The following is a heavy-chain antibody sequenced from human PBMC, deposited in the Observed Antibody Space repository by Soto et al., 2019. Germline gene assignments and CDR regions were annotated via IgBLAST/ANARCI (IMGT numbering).Heavy chain of an antibody. CDR3: ANYGTSSSSRGEYFQH. J-gene: IGHJ1*01. CDR1: GGSFSGYY. D-gene: IGHD6-6*01. Sequence: PSETLSLTCAVYGGSFSGYYWSWIRQPPGKGLEWIGEINHSGSTNYNPSLKSRVTISVDTSKNQFSLKLSSVTAADTAVYYCANYGTSSSSRGEYFQHWGQGTLVTVSS. CDR2: INHSGST. V-gene: IGHV4-34*01.